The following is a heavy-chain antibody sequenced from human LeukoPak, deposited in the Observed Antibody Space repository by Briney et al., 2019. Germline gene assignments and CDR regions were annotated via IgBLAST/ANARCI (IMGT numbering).Heavy chain of an antibody. Sequence: ASVKVSCKASGYTFTDYHLHWVRQAPGQGLEWMGRINPNSGGTDYAQNFQGRVTMTRDTSISTAYMELSRLRSDDTAVYYCARGYCSGGTCYLVENWLDPWGQGTLVTVSS. V-gene: IGHV1-2*06. CDR3: ARGYCSGGTCYLVENWLDP. CDR2: INPNSGGT. D-gene: IGHD2-15*01. J-gene: IGHJ5*02. CDR1: GYTFTDYH.